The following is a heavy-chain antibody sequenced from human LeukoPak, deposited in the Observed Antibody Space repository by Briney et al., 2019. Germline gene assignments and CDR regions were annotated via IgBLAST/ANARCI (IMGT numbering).Heavy chain of an antibody. J-gene: IGHJ5*02. D-gene: IGHD2-2*01. CDR1: GYTFTSYD. CDR2: INPNSGGT. V-gene: IGHV1-2*02. Sequence: ASVKVSCKASGYTFTSYDINWVRQATGQGLEWMGWINPNSGGTNYAQKFQGRVTMTRDTSISTAYMELSRLRSDDTAVYYCARGLSPYRIAYIVVVPADLTNWFDPWGQGTLVTVSS. CDR3: ARGLSPYRIAYIVVVPADLTNWFDP.